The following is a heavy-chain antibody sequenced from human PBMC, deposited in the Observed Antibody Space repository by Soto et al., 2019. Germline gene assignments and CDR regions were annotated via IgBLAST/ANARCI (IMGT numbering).Heavy chain of an antibody. CDR1: GFTFSGSV. D-gene: IGHD1-1*01. Sequence: PGGSLRLSCADSGFTFSGSVMHWVRQASGKGLEWVGRIRSKANSYATAYAESVKGRFTISRDDSKNTAYLQMNSLKTEDTAAYYCSSHNGWGQGTLVTVSS. CDR3: SSHNG. CDR2: IRSKANSYAT. J-gene: IGHJ4*02. V-gene: IGHV3-73*01.